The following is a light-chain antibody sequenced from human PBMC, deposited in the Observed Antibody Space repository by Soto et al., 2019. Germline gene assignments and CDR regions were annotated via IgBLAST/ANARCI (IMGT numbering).Light chain of an antibody. J-gene: IGKJ1*01. CDR2: GAS. V-gene: IGKV3-20*01. CDR1: QSVSDN. Sequence: EVLMTQSPDTLYVSPGERVTLSCRASQSVSDNLAWYQQKPGQGPRLLVYGASSRATGIPDRFSGSGSGTDFTLTISRLEPEDFAVYYCQQYGSSPRTFGQGTKVDNK. CDR3: QQYGSSPRT.